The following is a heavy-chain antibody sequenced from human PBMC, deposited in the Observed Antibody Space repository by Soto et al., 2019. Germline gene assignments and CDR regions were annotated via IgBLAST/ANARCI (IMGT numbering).Heavy chain of an antibody. V-gene: IGHV1-69*13. D-gene: IGHD3-22*01. CDR2: IIPIFGTA. Sequence: SLKVSGKAPGGTFSSDAISWVRQAPGQGLEWMGGIIPIFGTANYAQKFQGRVTITADEFTSTAYMELSSLRSEDTAVYYCAREICIYDSSDNAFDIWGQGTQVTV. CDR3: AREICIYDSSDNAFDI. J-gene: IGHJ3*02. CDR1: GGTFSSDA.